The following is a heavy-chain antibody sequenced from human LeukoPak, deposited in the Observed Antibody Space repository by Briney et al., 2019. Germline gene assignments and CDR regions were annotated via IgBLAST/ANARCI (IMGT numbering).Heavy chain of an antibody. V-gene: IGHV4-59*01. Sequence: PSETLSLTCTVSGGSISSYYWSWIRQPPGKGLEWIGYIYYSGSTNYNPSLKSRVTISVDTSKNQFSLKLSSVTAADTAVYYCARGGYDFWSGYYRGNDAFDIWGQGTMVTVSS. D-gene: IGHD3-3*01. CDR3: ARGGYDFWSGYYRGNDAFDI. CDR2: IYYSGST. CDR1: GGSISSYY. J-gene: IGHJ3*02.